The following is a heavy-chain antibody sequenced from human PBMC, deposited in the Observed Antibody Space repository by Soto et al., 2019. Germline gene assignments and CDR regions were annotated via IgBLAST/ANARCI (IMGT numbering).Heavy chain of an antibody. Sequence: XVCLRLSCAASGFSFSIYGMHGVRQAPGKGLEWVAVISYDGSNKYYADSVKGRFTISRDNSKNTLYLQMNSLRAEDTAVYYCAKDRALKWELQSSFDYWRQGTLVTVSS. V-gene: IGHV3-30*18. CDR2: ISYDGSNK. J-gene: IGHJ4*02. CDR1: GFSFSIYG. CDR3: AKDRALKWELQSSFDY. D-gene: IGHD1-26*01.